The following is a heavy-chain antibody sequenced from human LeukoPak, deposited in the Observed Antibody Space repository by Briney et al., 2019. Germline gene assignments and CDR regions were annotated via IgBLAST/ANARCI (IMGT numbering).Heavy chain of an antibody. Sequence: PSETLSLTCAVYGGSFSGYYWSWIRQPPGKGLEWTGEINHSGSTNYNPSLKSRVTISVDTSKNQFSLKLSSVTAADTAVYYCASENCSSTSCYTPYYYYGMDVWGQGTTVTVSS. J-gene: IGHJ6*02. D-gene: IGHD2-2*02. CDR2: INHSGST. CDR3: ASENCSSTSCYTPYYYYGMDV. CDR1: GGSFSGYY. V-gene: IGHV4-34*01.